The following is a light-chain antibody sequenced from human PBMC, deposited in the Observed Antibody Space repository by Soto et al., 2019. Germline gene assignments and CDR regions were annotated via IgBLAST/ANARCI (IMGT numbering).Light chain of an antibody. V-gene: IGLV2-14*03. J-gene: IGLJ1*01. Sequence: QSVLTQPASVSGSPGQSIAISCTGTSRDIGAYDYVSWYQQHPDKAPKLMIYEVSNRPSGVSNRFSGSNSVNTATLTISGLQAEDEADYYCSSHTSSNTRIFGTGTKVTVL. CDR1: SRDIGAYDY. CDR3: SSHTSSNTRI. CDR2: EVS.